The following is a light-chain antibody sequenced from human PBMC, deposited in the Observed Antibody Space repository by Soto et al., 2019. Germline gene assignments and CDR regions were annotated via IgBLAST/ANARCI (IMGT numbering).Light chain of an antibody. CDR3: QQYSLYST. CDR1: QNITIW. CDR2: DAS. Sequence: GDRVTITCRASQNITIWLASYQQNTGKAPNLLIYDASTLESGVTSRFSGSGSGTEFTLTISSLQPDDFATYTFQQYSLYSTFGQGTKVDIK. V-gene: IGKV1-5*01. J-gene: IGKJ1*01.